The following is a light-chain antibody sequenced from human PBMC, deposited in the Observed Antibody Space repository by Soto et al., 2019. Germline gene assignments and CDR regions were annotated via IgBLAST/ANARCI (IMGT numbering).Light chain of an antibody. Sequence: DIQMTQSPSTLSASVGDRVAITCRASQSISTLLAWYQQKPGKAPKLLIYKGSRLESGVPSRFSGSGSGTEFTLIINSLQPDDFATFYCQQYYSYPWTFGQGTKVEIK. CDR3: QQYYSYPWT. V-gene: IGKV1-5*03. J-gene: IGKJ1*01. CDR1: QSISTL. CDR2: KGS.